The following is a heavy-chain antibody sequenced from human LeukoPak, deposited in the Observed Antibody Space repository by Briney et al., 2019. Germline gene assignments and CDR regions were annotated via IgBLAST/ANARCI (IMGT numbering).Heavy chain of an antibody. D-gene: IGHD6-25*01. CDR2: IYSGAET. V-gene: IGHV3-66*01. CDR1: GLTVSNTY. Sequence: GGSLRLSCTASGLTVSNTYMSWVRQAPGKGLEWVSIIYSGAETYHSDSVKGRFTISRDNSENTLYLQMDSLRAEDTAVYYCALIRGSGFPLSYWGQGTLVTFSS. CDR3: ALIRGSGFPLSY. J-gene: IGHJ4*02.